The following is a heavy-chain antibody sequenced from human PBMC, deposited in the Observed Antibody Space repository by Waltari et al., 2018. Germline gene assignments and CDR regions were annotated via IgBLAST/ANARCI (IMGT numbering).Heavy chain of an antibody. Sequence: QVQLVQSGAEVKKPGASVKVSCKASGYTFTSYARHWVRQAPGQRLEWMGWINAGNGNTKYSQKFQGRVTITRDTSASTAYMELSSLRSEDTAVYYCARGKVSGWTSYYYYGMDVWGQGTTVTVSS. CDR1: GYTFTSYA. J-gene: IGHJ6*02. D-gene: IGHD6-19*01. V-gene: IGHV1-3*01. CDR3: ARGKVSGWTSYYYYGMDV. CDR2: INAGNGNT.